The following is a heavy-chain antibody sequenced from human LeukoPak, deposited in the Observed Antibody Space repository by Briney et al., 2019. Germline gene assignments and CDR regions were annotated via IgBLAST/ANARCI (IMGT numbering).Heavy chain of an antibody. J-gene: IGHJ4*02. D-gene: IGHD6-19*01. CDR3: ARGDGSGWPLDK. Sequence: PGGSLRLSCAASGFTFSSYAMHWVRQAPGKGLEWVAVISYDGSNKYYADSVRGRFSISRDSSQNTVSLQMNSLRVEDTAVYYCARGDGSGWPLDKWGQGTRVTVSS. CDR2: ISYDGSNK. V-gene: IGHV3-30-3*01. CDR1: GFTFSSYA.